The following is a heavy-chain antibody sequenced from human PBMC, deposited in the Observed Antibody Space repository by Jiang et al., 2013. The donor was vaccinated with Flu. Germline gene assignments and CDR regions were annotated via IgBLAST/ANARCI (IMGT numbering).Heavy chain of an antibody. CDR1: GFTVSSNY. J-gene: IGHJ4*02. D-gene: IGHD6-19*01. CDR2: IYSGGST. Sequence: QPGGSLRLSCAASGFTVSSNYMSWVRQAPGKGLEWVSVIYSGGSTYYADSVKGRFTISRDNSKNTLYLQMNSLRAEDTAVYYCARGASVAGSDGFDYWGQGTLVTVSS. CDR3: ARGASVAGSDGFDY. V-gene: IGHV3-53*01.